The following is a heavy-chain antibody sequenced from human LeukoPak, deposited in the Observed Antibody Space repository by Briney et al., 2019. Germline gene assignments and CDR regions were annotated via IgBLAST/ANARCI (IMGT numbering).Heavy chain of an antibody. CDR1: GFIFSNYA. D-gene: IGHD6-19*01. CDR2: ISSRGDST. J-gene: IGHJ4*02. Sequence: GGSLRLSCAASGFIFSNYARSWVRPVPGRGLEWVSTISSRGDSTYVADSVKGRFTISTDNSKKSLYLQMNTVRAEDTAVYYCVKGPRPDITVAHTVENWGQGTLVTVSS. V-gene: IGHV3-23*01. CDR3: VKGPRPDITVAHTVEN.